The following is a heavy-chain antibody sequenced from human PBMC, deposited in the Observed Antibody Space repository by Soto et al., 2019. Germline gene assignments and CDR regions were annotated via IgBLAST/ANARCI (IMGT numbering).Heavy chain of an antibody. J-gene: IGHJ4*02. CDR2: IYSGGST. V-gene: IGHV3-53*01. CDR1: GFTVSSNY. CDR3: ARMYYYDSSGYSPHFDY. D-gene: IGHD3-22*01. Sequence: PGGSLRLSCAASGFTVSSNYMSWVRQAPGKGLEWVSVIYSGGSTYYADSVKGRFTISRDNSKNTLYLQMNSLRAEVTAVYYCARMYYYDSSGYSPHFDYWGQGTLVTVSS.